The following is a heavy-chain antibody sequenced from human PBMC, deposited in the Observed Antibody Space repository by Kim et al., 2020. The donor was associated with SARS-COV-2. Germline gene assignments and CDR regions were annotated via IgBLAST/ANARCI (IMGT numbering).Heavy chain of an antibody. V-gene: IGHV3-74*03. Sequence: GGSLRLSCAASGFTFSSFWMHWVRQAPGKGLEWVSRISSDGTYTTYADSVKGRLTISRDNAKNILYLQMNRLRAEDTAVYYCARGVTPPTVTPLNSWGQG. CDR1: GFTFSSFW. CDR2: ISSDGTYT. J-gene: IGHJ4*02. D-gene: IGHD4-17*01. CDR3: ARGVTPPTVTPLNS.